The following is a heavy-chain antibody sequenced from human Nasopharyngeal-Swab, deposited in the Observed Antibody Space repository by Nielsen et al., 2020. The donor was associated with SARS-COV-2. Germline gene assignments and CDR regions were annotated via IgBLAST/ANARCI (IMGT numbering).Heavy chain of an antibody. D-gene: IGHD2-8*01. CDR3: ARAHPSVYAGYYYGMDV. Sequence: ASVKVSCKASGYTFTSYAMNWVRQAPGQGLEWMGWINTNTGNPTYAQGFTGRFVFSLDTSVSTAYLQISSLKAEDTAVYYCARAHPSVYAGYYYGMDVWGQGTTVIVSS. CDR2: INTNTGNP. J-gene: IGHJ6*02. V-gene: IGHV7-4-1*02. CDR1: GYTFTSYA.